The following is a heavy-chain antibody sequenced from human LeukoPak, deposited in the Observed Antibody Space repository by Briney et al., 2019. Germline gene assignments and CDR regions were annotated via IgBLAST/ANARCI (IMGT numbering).Heavy chain of an antibody. Sequence: GGSLRLSCAASGFTFSSYAMHWVRQAPGKGLEWVSSISSSSSYIYYADSVKGRFTISRDNAKNSLYLQMNSLRAEDTAVYYCATSEALGYCSSTSCPDIWGQGTMVTVSS. D-gene: IGHD2-2*01. V-gene: IGHV3-21*01. CDR2: ISSSSSYI. CDR3: ATSEALGYCSSTSCPDI. CDR1: GFTFSSYA. J-gene: IGHJ3*02.